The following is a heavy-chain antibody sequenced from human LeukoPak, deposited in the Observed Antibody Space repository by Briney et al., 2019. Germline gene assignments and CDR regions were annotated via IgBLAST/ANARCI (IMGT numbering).Heavy chain of an antibody. CDR3: ARHTYTSGKFDC. D-gene: IGHD3-16*01. J-gene: IGHJ4*02. CDR2: ITGSGATT. V-gene: IGHV3-23*01. Sequence: GGSLRLSCAASGFTFTSHAMSWVRQAPGKGREWDSFITGSGATTYYADSVKGRFTISRDSAKNSLYLQMNSLRAEDTAVYYCARHTYTSGKFDCWGQGTLVTVS. CDR1: GFTFTSHA.